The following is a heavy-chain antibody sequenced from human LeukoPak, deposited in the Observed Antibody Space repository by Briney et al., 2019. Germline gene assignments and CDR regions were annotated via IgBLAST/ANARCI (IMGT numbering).Heavy chain of an antibody. CDR2: IYYSGST. J-gene: IGHJ4*02. Sequence: PSQTLSLTCTVSGGSISSGGYYWSWIRQHPGKGLEWIGYIYYSGSTYYNPSLKSRVTISVDTSKNQFSLKLSSVTAADTAVYYCARVYSSGWYLDYWGQGTLVTVSS. V-gene: IGHV4-31*03. CDR1: GGSISSGGYY. CDR3: ARVYSSGWYLDY. D-gene: IGHD6-19*01.